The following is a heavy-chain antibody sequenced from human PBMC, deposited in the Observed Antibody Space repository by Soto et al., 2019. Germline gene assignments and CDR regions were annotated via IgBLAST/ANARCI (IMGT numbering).Heavy chain of an antibody. V-gene: IGHV4-4*02. D-gene: IGHD3-10*01. Sequence: PSETLSLTCTVSGGSISGINWWYWVRQPPGKGLEWIGEIYHSGSTNYNPSPKCRVTLSVDKSKNQFSLKLSSVTAADTAVYYCARFGGGMDVWGQGTTVTVSS. CDR1: GGSISGINW. CDR2: IYHSGST. J-gene: IGHJ6*02. CDR3: ARFGGGMDV.